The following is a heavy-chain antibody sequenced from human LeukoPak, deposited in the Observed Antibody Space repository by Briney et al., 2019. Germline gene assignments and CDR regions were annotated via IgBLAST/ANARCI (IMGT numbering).Heavy chain of an antibody. CDR2: IYPGDSDT. CDR3: ARHYCSGGSCYLGEWFDP. J-gene: IGHJ5*02. D-gene: IGHD2-15*01. V-gene: IGHV5-51*01. Sequence: GESLKISCKGSGYSFSGYWTGWVRQMPGKGLDWMGIIYPGDSDTRYSPSFQGQVTISADKSISTAYLQWSSLKASDTAMYYCARHYCSGGSCYLGEWFDPWGQGTLVTVPS. CDR1: GYSFSGYW.